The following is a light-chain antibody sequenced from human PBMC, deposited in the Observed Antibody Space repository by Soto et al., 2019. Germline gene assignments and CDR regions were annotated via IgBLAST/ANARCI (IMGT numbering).Light chain of an antibody. J-gene: IGLJ2*01. V-gene: IGLV1-40*01. Sequence: QSVLTQPPSVSGAPGQRVTIYCTGSSSNIGAGYDVHWYQQLPGTAPKLLIYGNSNRPSGVPDRFSGSKSGTSASLAITGLQAEDEADYDCQSYDSSLSGHVVFGGGTKVTVL. CDR1: SSNIGAGYD. CDR3: QSYDSSLSGHVV. CDR2: GNS.